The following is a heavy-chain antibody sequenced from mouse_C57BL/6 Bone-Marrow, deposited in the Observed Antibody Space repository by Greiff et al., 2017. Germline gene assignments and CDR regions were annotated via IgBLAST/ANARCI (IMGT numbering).Heavy chain of an antibody. J-gene: IGHJ3*01. Sequence: QVQLKQPGAELVKPGASVKLSCKASGYTFTSYWMHWVKQRPGQGLEWIGMIHPNSGSTNYNEKFKSKATLTVDKSSSTAYMQLSSLTSEDSAVYYCARAKDYYSNFLAYWGQGTLVTVSA. CDR1: GYTFTSYW. V-gene: IGHV1-64*01. CDR3: ARAKDYYSNFLAY. CDR2: IHPNSGST. D-gene: IGHD2-5*01.